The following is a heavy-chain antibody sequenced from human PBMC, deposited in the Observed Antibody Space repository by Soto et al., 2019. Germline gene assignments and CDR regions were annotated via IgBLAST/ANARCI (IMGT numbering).Heavy chain of an antibody. Sequence: QVQLVESGGGVVQPGRSLRLSCAASGFTFSSYGMHWVRQAPGKGLEWVAVIWYDGSNKYYADSVKGRFTISRDNSKNTLYMQMNSLRAEDTAVYYCARSGFYYYSGMDVWGQGTTVTVSS. V-gene: IGHV3-33*01. CDR3: ARSGFYYYSGMDV. CDR2: IWYDGSNK. CDR1: GFTFSSYG. J-gene: IGHJ6*02.